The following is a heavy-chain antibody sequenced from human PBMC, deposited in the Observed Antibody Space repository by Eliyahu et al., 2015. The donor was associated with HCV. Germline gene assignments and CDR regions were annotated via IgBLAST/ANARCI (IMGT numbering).Heavy chain of an antibody. CDR3: ASGGGGIAVAGTGGWFDP. J-gene: IGHJ5*02. V-gene: IGHV4-59*01. CDR1: GGXIXTXY. CDR2: IHYSGST. D-gene: IGHD6-19*01. Sequence: QVQLQESGPGLVKPSETLSLTCXVXGGXIXTXYWSWIRQPPGKGLEWIGYIHYSGSTNYNPPLKSRVTISVDTSKNQFSLNLTSVTAADTAVYYCASGGGGIAVAGTGGWFDPWGQGTLVTVSA.